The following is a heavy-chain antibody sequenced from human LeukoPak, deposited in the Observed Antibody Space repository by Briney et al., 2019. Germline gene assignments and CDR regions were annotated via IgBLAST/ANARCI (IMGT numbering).Heavy chain of an antibody. V-gene: IGHV1-69*13. Sequence: GASVKVSCKASGGTFSSYAISWVRQAPGQGLEWMGGIIPIFGTANYAQKFQGRVTITADESTSTAYMELSSLRSDDTAVYYCARGRRYYDSSGYPGYYFDYWGQGTLVTVSS. CDR2: IIPIFGTA. D-gene: IGHD3-22*01. J-gene: IGHJ4*02. CDR3: ARGRRYYDSSGYPGYYFDY. CDR1: GGTFSSYA.